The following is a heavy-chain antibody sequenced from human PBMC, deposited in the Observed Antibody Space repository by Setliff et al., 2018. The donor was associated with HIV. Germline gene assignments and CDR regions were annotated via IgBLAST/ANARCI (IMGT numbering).Heavy chain of an antibody. Sequence: GESLKISCKGSGTSFTNYWIGWVRQLPGKGLEWMGIIYPRDSDTRYSPSFQGQVTISADKSISTAYLQWTSLKASDTAMYYCARSHRRAVAGTIQYYYYGMDVWGQGTTVTVSS. V-gene: IGHV5-51*01. CDR1: GTSFTNYW. D-gene: IGHD6-19*01. CDR2: IYPRDSDT. J-gene: IGHJ6*02. CDR3: ARSHRRAVAGTIQYYYYGMDV.